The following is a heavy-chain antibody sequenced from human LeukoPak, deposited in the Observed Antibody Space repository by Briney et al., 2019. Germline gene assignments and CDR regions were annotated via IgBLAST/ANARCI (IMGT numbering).Heavy chain of an antibody. D-gene: IGHD7-27*01. CDR1: GFMFDDYG. CDR2: INSDGSST. J-gene: IGHJ4*02. Sequence: PGGSLRLSCAASGFMFDDYGMSWVRQAPGEGLVWVSRINSDGSSTSYADSVKGRFTISRDNAKNTLYLQMNSLRAEDKAVYYCASQQLGIDYFDYWGQGTLVTVSS. V-gene: IGHV3-74*01. CDR3: ASQQLGIDYFDY.